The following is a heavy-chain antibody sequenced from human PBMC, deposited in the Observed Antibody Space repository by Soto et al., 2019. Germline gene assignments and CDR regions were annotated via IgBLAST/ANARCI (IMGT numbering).Heavy chain of an antibody. CDR3: TTDPVTMIVVVPSSG. D-gene: IGHD3-22*01. CDR1: GFTFSNAW. V-gene: IGHV3-15*07. J-gene: IGHJ4*02. Sequence: EVQLVESGGGLVKPGGSLRLSCAASGFTFSNAWMNWVRQAPGKGLEWVGRIKSKTDGGTTDYAAPVKGRFTISRDDSNNKLYLQMNSLKTEATAVHYCTTDPVTMIVVVPSSGWGQGTLVTVSS. CDR2: IKSKTDGGTT.